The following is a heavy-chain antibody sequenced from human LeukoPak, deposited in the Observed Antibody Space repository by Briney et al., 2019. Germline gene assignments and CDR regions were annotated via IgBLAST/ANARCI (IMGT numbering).Heavy chain of an antibody. V-gene: IGHV1-69*04. J-gene: IGHJ3*02. CDR2: VFPILGIA. CDR1: GCTFSSYA. Sequence: ASVKVSCKASGCTFSSYAISCVRQAPGHGLEWMGMVFPILGIANSAQKFQGRVTLNADKSTSTAYMELSSLRSEDTAVYYCAREAARGPYDAFDIWGQGTMVTVSS. D-gene: IGHD6-6*01. CDR3: AREAARGPYDAFDI.